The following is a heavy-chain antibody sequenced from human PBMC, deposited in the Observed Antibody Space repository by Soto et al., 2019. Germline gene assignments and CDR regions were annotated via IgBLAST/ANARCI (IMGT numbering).Heavy chain of an antibody. Sequence: PGGSLRLSCAASGFTFSNYAMSWVRQAPGKGLEWVSAISGSGGSTSYADSVKGRFTISRDNSKNTLYLQMNSLRAEDTAVYYCAKPLSYYYDSSGYHYGMDVWGQGTTVT. CDR1: GFTFSNYA. CDR2: ISGSGGST. CDR3: AKPLSYYYDSSGYHYGMDV. V-gene: IGHV3-23*01. J-gene: IGHJ6*02. D-gene: IGHD3-22*01.